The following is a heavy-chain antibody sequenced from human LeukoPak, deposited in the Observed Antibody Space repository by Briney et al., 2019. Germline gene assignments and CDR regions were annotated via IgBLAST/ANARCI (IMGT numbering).Heavy chain of an antibody. CDR3: AKDSSGSSSSYY. CDR2: ISGSGGST. CDR1: GFTFSSFT. D-gene: IGHD6-13*01. J-gene: IGHJ4*02. Sequence: PGGSLRLSCAASGFTFSSFTMTWVRQAPGKGLEWVSAISGSGGSTYYADSVKGRFTISRDNSKNTLYLQMNSLRAEDTAVYYCAKDSSGSSSSYYWGQGTLVTVSS. V-gene: IGHV3-23*01.